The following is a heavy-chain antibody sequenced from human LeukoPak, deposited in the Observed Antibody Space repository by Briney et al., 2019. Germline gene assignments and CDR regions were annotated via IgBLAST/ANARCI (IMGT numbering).Heavy chain of an antibody. Sequence: PSQTLSLTCTVSGGSISSGDYYWSWIRQPPGKGLEWIGSIYYSGDASYNPSLRSRVSMSVDTSKNQISLKVTSVAAEDTAVYYCAREVSTGWTYFDSWGQGTLVTVSS. CDR2: IYYSGDA. CDR3: AREVSTGWTYFDS. J-gene: IGHJ4*02. CDR1: GGSISSGDYY. D-gene: IGHD2-8*02. V-gene: IGHV4-30-2*03.